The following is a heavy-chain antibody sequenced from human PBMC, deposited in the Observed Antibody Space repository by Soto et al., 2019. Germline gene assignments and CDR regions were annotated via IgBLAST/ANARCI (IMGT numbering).Heavy chain of an antibody. CDR1: GGTFSSYA. CDR3: AREYTSSSRYLSFDV. CDR2: IIPIPGTV. V-gene: IGHV1-69*01. J-gene: IGHJ2*01. D-gene: IGHD6-6*01. Sequence: QVQLVQSGAEVKKPGSSVKVSCKVSGGTFSSYAIGWLGQAPGQGLERMGGIIPIPGTVKYAQKFQGSVTITPNESTTTVYMELSSLRLEDTAGYYGAREYTSSSRYLSFDVWGRGTLVTVSS.